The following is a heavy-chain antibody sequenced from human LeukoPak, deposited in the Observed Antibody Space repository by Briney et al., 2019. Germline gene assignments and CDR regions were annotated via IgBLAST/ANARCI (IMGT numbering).Heavy chain of an antibody. J-gene: IGHJ5*02. V-gene: IGHV5-10-1*01. D-gene: IGHD6-13*01. CDR3: ARRHSSSWYWFDP. CDR1: GYRFTSYW. CDR2: IDPSDAYT. Sequence: GASLKISCKGSGYRFTSYWISWGRRMPGKGVGGMGRIDPSDAYTNYSPSFQGHVTISADKSISTAYLQWSSLKASDTAMYYCARRHSSSWYWFDPWGQGTLVTVSS.